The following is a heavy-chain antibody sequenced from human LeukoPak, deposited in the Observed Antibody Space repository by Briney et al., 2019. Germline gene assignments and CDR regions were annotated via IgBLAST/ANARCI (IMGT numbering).Heavy chain of an antibody. Sequence: GGSLRLSCILSGFNFSPYTMNWVRQAPGRGLGWVSSITGDSDYIHYADSLKGRVTISRDNSKNSLFLEMNSLRVEDTGEYYCALGMMVFLFWGQGALVTVSS. V-gene: IGHV3-21*01. J-gene: IGHJ4*02. D-gene: IGHD3-10*01. CDR1: GFNFSPYT. CDR2: ITGDSDYI. CDR3: ALGMMVFLF.